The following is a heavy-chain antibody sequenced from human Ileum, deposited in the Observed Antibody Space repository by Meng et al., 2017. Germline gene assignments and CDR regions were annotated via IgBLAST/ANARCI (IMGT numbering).Heavy chain of an antibody. V-gene: IGHV4-4*02. Sequence: QGLGPGLVKPSGAMSLPCAVSGDSISSGNWWNWVRQSPGKGLEWIGEIFHGGTTNYNPSLKNRVTLLMDKSKNQFSLQLTSVTAADTAVFYCARGIGDIRVGFDYWGQGILVTVSS. D-gene: IGHD5-12*01. CDR3: ARGIGDIRVGFDY. CDR1: GDSISSGNW. J-gene: IGHJ4*02. CDR2: IFHGGTT.